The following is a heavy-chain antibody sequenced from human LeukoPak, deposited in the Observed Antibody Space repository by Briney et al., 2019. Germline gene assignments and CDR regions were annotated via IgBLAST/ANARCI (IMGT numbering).Heavy chain of an antibody. D-gene: IGHD6-13*01. Sequence: PGGSLRLSCVASGFTFSLYDTNGVPRAPGKGREGVSYISVSGTTIYYADSVKGRFIISRDNAENSLYLQMNSLRAEDTAVYFCARSLPPYSSSGPPDHWGQGTLVTVSS. CDR2: ISVSGTTI. V-gene: IGHV3-48*03. J-gene: IGHJ4*02. CDR3: ARSLPPYSSSGPPDH. CDR1: GFTFSLYD.